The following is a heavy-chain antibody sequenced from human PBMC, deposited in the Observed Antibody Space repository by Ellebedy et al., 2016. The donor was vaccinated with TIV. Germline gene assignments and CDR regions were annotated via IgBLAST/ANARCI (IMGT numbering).Heavy chain of an antibody. CDR3: ANPLFDSTGYYLSFDI. V-gene: IGHV4-4*07. D-gene: IGHD3-22*01. CDR2: IYTSGRT. CDR1: GGSISSYY. J-gene: IGHJ3*02. Sequence: MPSETLSLTCTVSGGSISSYYWSWIQQPAGKGLEWIGRIYTSGRTDYNPSLKSRVTMSVDTSKNQFSLKMRSVTAADTAVYYCANPLFDSTGYYLSFDIWGQGTMVTVSS.